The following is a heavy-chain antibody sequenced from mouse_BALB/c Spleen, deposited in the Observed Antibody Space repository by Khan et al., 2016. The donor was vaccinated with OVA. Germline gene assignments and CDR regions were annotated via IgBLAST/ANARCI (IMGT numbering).Heavy chain of an antibody. CDR1: GFDFSRYW. D-gene: IGHD2-14*01. V-gene: IGHV4-2*02. Sequence: EVQLVESGGGLVQPGGSLILSCAASGFDFSRYWMSWARQAPGKGQEWIGEINPGSSTINYSPSLKDKFIISRDNAKNTLYLQMRKVRSEDTAHYYCARLERYGQHAYWGQGTLVTVSA. CDR3: ARLERYGQHAY. J-gene: IGHJ3*01. CDR2: INPGSSTI.